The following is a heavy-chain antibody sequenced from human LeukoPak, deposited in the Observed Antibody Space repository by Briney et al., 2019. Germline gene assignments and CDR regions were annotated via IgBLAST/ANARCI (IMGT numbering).Heavy chain of an antibody. J-gene: IGHJ5*02. CDR3: ARDRVGATTWFDP. D-gene: IGHD1-26*01. CDR1: GFTFDDYG. Sequence: PGGSLRLSCAASGFTFDDYGMSWVRQAPGKGLEWVSGINWNGGSTGYADSVKGRFTISRDNAKNSLYLQMNSLRAEDTALYHYARDRVGATTWFDPWGQGTLVTVSS. CDR2: INWNGGST. V-gene: IGHV3-20*01.